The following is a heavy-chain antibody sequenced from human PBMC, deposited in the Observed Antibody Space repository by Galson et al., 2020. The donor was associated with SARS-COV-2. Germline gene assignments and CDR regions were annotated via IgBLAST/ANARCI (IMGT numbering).Heavy chain of an antibody. CDR2: ISWNSGSI. CDR1: GFTFDDYA. CDR3: AKDITSYSWYMDV. V-gene: IGHV3-9*01. J-gene: IGHJ6*03. Sequence: GGSLRLSCAASGFTFDDYAMHWVRQAPGKGLEWVSGISWNSGSIGYADSVKGRFTISRDNAKNSLYLQMNSLRAEDTALYYCAKDITSYSWYMDVWGKGTTVTVSS.